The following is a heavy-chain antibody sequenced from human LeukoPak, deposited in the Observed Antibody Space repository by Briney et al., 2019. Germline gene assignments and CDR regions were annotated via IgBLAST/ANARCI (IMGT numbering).Heavy chain of an antibody. J-gene: IGHJ3*02. D-gene: IGHD3-22*01. CDR3: ARDVVGYYDSSGYYLSAFDI. Sequence: PGGSLRLSCAASGFTFSSHGMNWVRQAPGKGLEWVSGISPSGGITYYTDSVKGRFTISRDNSKNTVSLQMNSLRAEDTAVYYCARDVVGYYDSSGYYLSAFDIWGQGTMVTVSS. CDR2: ISPSGGIT. V-gene: IGHV3-23*01. CDR1: GFTFSSHG.